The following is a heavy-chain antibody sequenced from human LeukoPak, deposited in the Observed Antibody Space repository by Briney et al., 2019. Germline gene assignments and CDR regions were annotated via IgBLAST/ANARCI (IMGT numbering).Heavy chain of an antibody. J-gene: IGHJ5*02. Sequence: GGSLRLSCAASGFTFSSYAMHWVRQAPGKGLEWVAVISYDGSNKYYADSVKGRFTISRDNSKNTLYLQMNSLRAEDTAVYYCARTVAGGNWSDPWGQGTLVTVSS. CDR3: ARTVAGGNWSDP. CDR1: GFTFSSYA. V-gene: IGHV3-30-3*01. D-gene: IGHD6-19*01. CDR2: ISYDGSNK.